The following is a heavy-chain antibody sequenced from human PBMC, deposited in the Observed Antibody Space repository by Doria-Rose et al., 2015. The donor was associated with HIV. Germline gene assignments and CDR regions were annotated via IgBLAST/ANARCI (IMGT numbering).Heavy chain of an antibody. Sequence: SGGSIGSGSYYWSWVRQPAGKGLEWIGRTYIRGSTDYNPSLQSRVTISVDTSKNQFSLEVNSVTAADTAVYYCARTANWNDGRVDSWGQGTSVIVSS. CDR1: GGSIGSGSYY. V-gene: IGHV4-61*02. D-gene: IGHD1-20*01. CDR2: TYIRGST. J-gene: IGHJ4*02. CDR3: ARTANWNDGRVDS.